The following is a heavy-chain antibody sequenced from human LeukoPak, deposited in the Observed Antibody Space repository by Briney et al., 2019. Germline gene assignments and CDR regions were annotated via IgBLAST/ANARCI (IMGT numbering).Heavy chain of an antibody. CDR2: IKQDGSQK. CDR3: ARDRDYAFDY. V-gene: IGHV3-7*01. D-gene: IGHD4-17*01. CDR1: GFTFSSYW. J-gene: IGHJ4*02. Sequence: GGSPRLSCAASGFTFSSYWMSWVRQAPGKGLEWVANIKQDGSQKYYVDSVKGRFTISRDNGKNSLYLQMNSLRDEDTAVYYCARDRDYAFDYWGQGTLVTVSS.